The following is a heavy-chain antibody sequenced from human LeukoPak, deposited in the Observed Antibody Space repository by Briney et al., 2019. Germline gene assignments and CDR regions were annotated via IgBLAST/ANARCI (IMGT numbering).Heavy chain of an antibody. J-gene: IGHJ6*03. V-gene: IGHV1-8*01. CDR3: ARVYQLLSPYYYYYMDV. D-gene: IGHD2-2*01. CDR2: MNPNSGNT. Sequence: ASVKVSCKASGYTFTSYDINWVRQAPGQGLEGMGWMNPNSGNTGYAQKFQGRVTMTRNTPISTAYMELSSLRSEDTAVYYGARVYQLLSPYYYYYMDVWGKGTTVTVSS. CDR1: GYTFTSYD.